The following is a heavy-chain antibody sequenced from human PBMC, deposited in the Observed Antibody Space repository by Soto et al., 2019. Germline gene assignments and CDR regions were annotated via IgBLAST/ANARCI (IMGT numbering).Heavy chain of an antibody. CDR3: ARPSHSDTLTSYDSYYYYMDV. J-gene: IGHJ6*03. D-gene: IGHD3-9*01. CDR2: ISADNDNT. CDR1: GYTFRTSV. V-gene: IGHV1-18*01. Sequence: QIPLIQSGPEVKKPGASLKVSCKASGYTFRTSVITWVRQAPGQGLEWVGWISADNDNTNYAQKFQGRVTLTTDTSTTSAYVELRSLRFDDTAVYYCARPSHSDTLTSYDSYYYYMDVWGEGTAVTVS.